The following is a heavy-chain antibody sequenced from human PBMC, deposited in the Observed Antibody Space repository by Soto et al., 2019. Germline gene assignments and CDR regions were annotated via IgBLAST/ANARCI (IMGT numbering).Heavy chain of an antibody. CDR2: IYISGST. CDR3: ARDYIVPVADAPYFVDYGMDV. D-gene: IGHD2-8*01. J-gene: IGHJ6*02. V-gene: IGHV4-4*07. CDR1: GDSISNYY. Sequence: SETLSLTCTVSGDSISNYYWSWVRQSAVKGLEWIGRIYISGSTDYNPSLRSRVTMSVDTSKNQFSLRLTSVTAADTAVYYCARDYIVPVADAPYFVDYGMDVWGQGTTVTVSS.